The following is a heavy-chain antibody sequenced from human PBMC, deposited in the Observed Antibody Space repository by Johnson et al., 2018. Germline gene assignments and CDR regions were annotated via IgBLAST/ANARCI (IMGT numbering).Heavy chain of an antibody. CDR1: GGSFSGYY. CDR3: AGIAARPGYYYMDV. J-gene: IGHJ6*03. CDR2: INHSGST. D-gene: IGHD6-6*01. V-gene: IGHV4-34*01. Sequence: QVQLQQWGAGLLKPSETLSLTCAVYGGSFSGYYWSWIRQPPGKGLEWIGEINHSGSTNYNPSLKSRVTISVDTSKNQFSLKLSSVTAADTAGYYWAGIAARPGYYYMDVWGKGTTVTVSS.